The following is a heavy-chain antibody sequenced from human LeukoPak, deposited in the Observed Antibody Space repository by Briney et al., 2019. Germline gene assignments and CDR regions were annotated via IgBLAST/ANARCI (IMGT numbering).Heavy chain of an antibody. D-gene: IGHD3-10*01. J-gene: IGHJ4*02. CDR1: GFTVSSNY. CDR3: AKLALGSYSDY. V-gene: IGHV3-53*05. CDR2: IYSGGST. Sequence: GGSLRLSCAASGFTVSSNYMSWVRQAPGKGLEWVSVIYSGGSTYYADSVKGRFTISRDNSKNTLYLQMNSLRPEDTAVYYCAKLALGSYSDYWGQGTLVTVSS.